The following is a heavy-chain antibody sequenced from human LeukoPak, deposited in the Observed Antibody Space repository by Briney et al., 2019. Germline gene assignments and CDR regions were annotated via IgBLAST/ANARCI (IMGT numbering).Heavy chain of an antibody. CDR1: GFTFSYYW. J-gene: IGHJ3*02. D-gene: IGHD6-13*01. V-gene: IGHV3-74*01. CDR3: ARDGVAGARDI. CDR2: INSDGSST. Sequence: GGSLRLSCAAPGFTFSYYWMHWVRQAPGKGLVWVSRINSDGSSTDYADSVKGRFTISRDNAKDTLYLQMNSLRAEDTAVYYCARDGVAGARDIWGQGTMVTVSS.